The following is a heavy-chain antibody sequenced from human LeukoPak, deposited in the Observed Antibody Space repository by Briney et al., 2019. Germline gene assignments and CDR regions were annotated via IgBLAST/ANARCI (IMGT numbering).Heavy chain of an antibody. CDR2: IIPIFGTA. CDR1: GGTFISYA. D-gene: IGHD3-22*01. V-gene: IGHV1-69*13. J-gene: IGHJ4*02. Sequence: SVSVSCKASGGTFISYAISWVRQAPGQGLEWMGGIIPIFGTANYAQKFQGRVTITADESTSKAYMELSSLRSEDTAVYYCARGARSYYDSSGYYINFDYWGQGTLVTVSS. CDR3: ARGARSYYDSSGYYINFDY.